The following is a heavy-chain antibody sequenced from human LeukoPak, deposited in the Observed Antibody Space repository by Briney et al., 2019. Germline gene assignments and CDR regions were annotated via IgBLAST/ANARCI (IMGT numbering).Heavy chain of an antibody. J-gene: IGHJ4*02. Sequence: GGSLRLSCAASGFTFDDYAMHWVRQAPGKGLEWVSDISWNSGSIGYADSVKGRFTISRDNAKNSLYLQMNSLRAEDTALYYCAKAGHIVVVTALSQFDYWGQGTLVTVSS. D-gene: IGHD2-21*02. CDR3: AKAGHIVVVTALSQFDY. CDR2: ISWNSGSI. CDR1: GFTFDDYA. V-gene: IGHV3-9*01.